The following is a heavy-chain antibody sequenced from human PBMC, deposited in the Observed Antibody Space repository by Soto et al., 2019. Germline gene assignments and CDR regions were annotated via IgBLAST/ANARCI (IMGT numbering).Heavy chain of an antibody. Sequence: QVQLVQSGAEVKKPGASVKVSCKASGYTFTSYYMHWVRQAPGQGLEWMGIINPSGGSTSYAQKFQGRVTMTRDTSTSTVYMELSSLRSEDTAVYYCARGQQWLAMGNWFDPWGQGTLVTVSS. J-gene: IGHJ5*02. CDR3: ARGQQWLAMGNWFDP. D-gene: IGHD6-19*01. V-gene: IGHV1-46*01. CDR2: INPSGGST. CDR1: GYTFTSYY.